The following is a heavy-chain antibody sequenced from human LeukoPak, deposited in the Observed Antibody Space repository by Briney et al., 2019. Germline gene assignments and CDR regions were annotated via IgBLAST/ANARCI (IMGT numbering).Heavy chain of an antibody. CDR3: ARVGVGAFDY. J-gene: IGHJ4*02. D-gene: IGHD1-26*01. CDR1: GYTFTGYY. CDR2: INPNSGGT. Sequence: ASVKVSCKASGYTFTGYYMHWVRQAPGQGLEWMGWINPNSGGTSYAQKFQGRVTMTRDTSTSTVYMELSSLRSEDTAVYYCARVGVGAFDYWGQGTLVTVSS. V-gene: IGHV1-2*02.